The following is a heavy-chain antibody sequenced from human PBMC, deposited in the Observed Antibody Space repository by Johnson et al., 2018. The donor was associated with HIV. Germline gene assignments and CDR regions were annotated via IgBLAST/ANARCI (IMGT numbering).Heavy chain of an antibody. CDR1: GFSFSGYY. D-gene: IGHD3-10*01. V-gene: IGHV3-11*04. CDR3: ARFEAFITTHRVVGEAFDI. CDR2: SSSSGTTI. J-gene: IGHJ3*02. Sequence: QVQLVESGGGLVKPGGSLRLSCVVSGFSFSGYYMSWIRQSPEKGLEWVSYSSSSGTTIYYADSVKGRFTTSRDHAMHSLYLQMASLRAEDTAVYYCARFEAFITTHRVVGEAFDIWGQGTMVIVSS.